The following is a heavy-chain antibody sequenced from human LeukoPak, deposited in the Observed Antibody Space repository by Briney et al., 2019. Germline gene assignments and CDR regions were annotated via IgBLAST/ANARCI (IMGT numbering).Heavy chain of an antibody. Sequence: SETLSLTCTVSGGSISSYYWSWIRQPPGKGLEGIGYIYYSGSTNYNPSLKSRVTISVDTSKNQFSLKLSSVTAADTAVYYCAGDSGYERGRLDYWGQGTLVTVSS. V-gene: IGHV4-59*01. CDR3: AGDSGYERGRLDY. CDR1: GGSISSYY. D-gene: IGHD5-12*01. CDR2: IYYSGST. J-gene: IGHJ4*02.